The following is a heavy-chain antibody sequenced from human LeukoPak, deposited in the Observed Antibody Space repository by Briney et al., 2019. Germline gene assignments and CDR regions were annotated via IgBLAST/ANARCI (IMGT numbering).Heavy chain of an antibody. CDR3: ARRLEYDILTGYKGFDP. J-gene: IGHJ5*02. Sequence: GESLKISCKGSGYSFTSYWIGWVRQMPGKGLEWMGIIYTGDSDTRYSPSFRGPVTISADKSISTAYLQWSSLKASDTAMYYCARRLEYDILTGYKGFDPWGQGPLGTVSS. CDR2: IYTGDSDT. V-gene: IGHV5-51*01. CDR1: GYSFTSYW. D-gene: IGHD3-9*01.